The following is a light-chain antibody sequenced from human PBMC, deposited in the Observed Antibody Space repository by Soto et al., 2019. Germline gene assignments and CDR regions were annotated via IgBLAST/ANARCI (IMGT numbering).Light chain of an antibody. V-gene: IGLV1-51*02. J-gene: IGLJ2*01. CDR3: GTWDSGLSAGVV. CDR2: ENN. CDR1: SSNIGNNY. Sequence: QAVLTQPPSVSAAPGQKVTISCSGSSSNIGNNYVSWYQQLPGTAPKLLIYENNKRPSGIPDRFSGSKSGTSATLGITGLQTGDEADYYCGTWDSGLSAGVVFGGGTQLTVL.